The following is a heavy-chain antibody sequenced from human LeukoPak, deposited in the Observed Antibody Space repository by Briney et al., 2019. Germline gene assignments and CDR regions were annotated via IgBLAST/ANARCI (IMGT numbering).Heavy chain of an antibody. V-gene: IGHV3-9*01. CDR2: ISWNSGSI. J-gene: IGHJ4*02. D-gene: IGHD3/OR15-3a*01. CDR1: GFTFDDYA. CDR3: AKSESMDHFDY. Sequence: GRSLRLSCAASGFTFDDYAMHWVRQAPGKGLEWVSGISWNSGSIGYADSVKGRFTISRDNAKNSLYLQMNSLRAEDTALYYCAKSESMDHFDYWGQGTLVTVSS.